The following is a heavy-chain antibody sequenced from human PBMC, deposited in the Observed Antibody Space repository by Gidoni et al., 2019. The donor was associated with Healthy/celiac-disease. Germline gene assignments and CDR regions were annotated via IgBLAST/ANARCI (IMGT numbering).Heavy chain of an antibody. Sequence: QLQLPASGSRLVKPSQTLSLTCAVSGGSISSGGYSWSWIRQPPGKGREWIGYIYHSGSTYYNPSLKSRVTISVDRSKNKFSLKLSSVTAADTAVYYCARGRQGIQLPDWYFDLWGRGTLVTVSS. CDR3: ARGRQGIQLPDWYFDL. CDR2: IYHSGST. J-gene: IGHJ2*01. D-gene: IGHD5-18*01. V-gene: IGHV4-30-2*01. CDR1: GGSISSGGYS.